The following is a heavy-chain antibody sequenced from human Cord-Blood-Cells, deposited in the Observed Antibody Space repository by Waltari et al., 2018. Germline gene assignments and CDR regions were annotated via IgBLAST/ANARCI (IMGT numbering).Heavy chain of an antibody. CDR1: GYTFTSYG. D-gene: IGHD1-26*01. Sequence: QVQLVQSGAEVKKPGASVKVSCKASGYTFTSYGISWVRQAPGQGLEWMGWISAYNGNTNYAQKLQGRITIDTDTTTSTAYMELGSLVSDDTAVYYCARFFGGSYYWFDPWGQGTLVTVSS. J-gene: IGHJ5*02. CDR2: ISAYNGNT. CDR3: ARFFGGSYYWFDP. V-gene: IGHV1-18*01.